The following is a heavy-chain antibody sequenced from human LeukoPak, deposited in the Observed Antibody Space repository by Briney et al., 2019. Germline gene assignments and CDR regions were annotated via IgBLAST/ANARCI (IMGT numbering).Heavy chain of an antibody. J-gene: IGHJ4*02. Sequence: SGGSLRLSCAASGFTFSDYWMHWVRQAPGKGLEWVSAISGSGGSTYYADSVKGRFTISKDNSKNTLYLQMNSLRAEDTAVYYCAKVTPDILTGYYWGYFDYWGQGTLVTVSS. CDR3: AKVTPDILTGYYWGYFDY. D-gene: IGHD3-9*01. CDR2: ISGSGGST. V-gene: IGHV3-23*01. CDR1: GFTFSDYW.